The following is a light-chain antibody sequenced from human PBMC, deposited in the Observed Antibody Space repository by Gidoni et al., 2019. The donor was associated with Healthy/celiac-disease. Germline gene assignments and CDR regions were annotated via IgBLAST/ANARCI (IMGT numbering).Light chain of an antibody. J-gene: IGKJ3*01. Sequence: EIVLTQSPGTLSLSPGERATLSCRASQSVSSSYLAWYQQKPGQAPMLLIYGASSRATGIPDRFSGSGSGTDFTLTISRLEPEDFAVYYCQQYGSSPGFTFGPGTKVDIK. CDR2: GAS. V-gene: IGKV3-20*01. CDR3: QQYGSSPGFT. CDR1: QSVSSSY.